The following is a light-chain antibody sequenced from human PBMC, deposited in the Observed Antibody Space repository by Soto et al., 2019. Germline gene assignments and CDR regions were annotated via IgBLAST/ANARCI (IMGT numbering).Light chain of an antibody. CDR1: SSDVGSYNL. J-gene: IGLJ2*01. CDR3: CSYAGSSTNVV. Sequence: QSALTQPASVSGSPGQSITISCTGTSSDVGSYNLVSWYQQHPGKAPKLMIYEVSKRPSGVSNRFSGSKSGNTASLTISGLQAEDEADYYCCSYAGSSTNVVFGGGTKVTVL. V-gene: IGLV2-23*02. CDR2: EVS.